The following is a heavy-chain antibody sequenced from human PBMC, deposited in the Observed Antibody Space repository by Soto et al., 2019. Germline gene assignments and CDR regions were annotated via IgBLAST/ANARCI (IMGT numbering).Heavy chain of an antibody. V-gene: IGHV1-69*12. CDR2: ISPIFGTA. Sequence: QVQLVQSGAEVKKPGSSVKVSCKASGGTFSSYAISWVRQAPGQGLEWMGGISPIFGTANYAQKFQGRVTITADEYTSTAYLELSSLRSEDTAVYYCASFGDGDTAMVVNGYYFDYWGQGTLVTVSS. CDR3: ASFGDGDTAMVVNGYYFDY. CDR1: GGTFSSYA. J-gene: IGHJ4*02. D-gene: IGHD5-18*01.